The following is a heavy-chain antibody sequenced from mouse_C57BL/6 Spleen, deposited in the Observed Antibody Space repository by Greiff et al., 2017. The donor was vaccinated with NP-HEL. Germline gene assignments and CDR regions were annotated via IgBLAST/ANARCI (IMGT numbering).Heavy chain of an antibody. Sequence: EVMLVESGGGLVKPGGSLKLSCAASGFTFSDYGMHWVRQAPEKGLEWVAYISSGSSTIYYADTVKGRFTISRDNAKNTLFLQMTSLRSEDTAMYYCARRDYYGSSYVGGYFDYWGQGTTLTVSS. D-gene: IGHD1-1*01. CDR1: GFTFSDYG. CDR2: ISSGSSTI. CDR3: ARRDYYGSSYVGGYFDY. J-gene: IGHJ2*01. V-gene: IGHV5-17*01.